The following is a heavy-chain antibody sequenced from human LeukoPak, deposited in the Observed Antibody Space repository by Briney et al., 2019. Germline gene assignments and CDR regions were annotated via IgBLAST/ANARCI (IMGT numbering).Heavy chain of an antibody. CDR3: ARDLNDNSSGFN. Sequence: ASVKVSGKASGYTFTGYYMHWVRQAPGQGLEWMGWINPNSGGTNYAQKFQGRVTMTRDTSISTAYMELSRLRSDDTAVYYCARDLNDNSSGFNWGQGTLVTVSS. CDR1: GYTFTGYY. D-gene: IGHD6-19*01. V-gene: IGHV1-2*02. CDR2: INPNSGGT. J-gene: IGHJ4*02.